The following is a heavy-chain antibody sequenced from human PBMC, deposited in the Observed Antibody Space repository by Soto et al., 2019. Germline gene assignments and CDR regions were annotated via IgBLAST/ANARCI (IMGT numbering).Heavy chain of an antibody. CDR1: GYTFTSYA. CDR2: INAGNGNT. J-gene: IGHJ3*02. CDR3: AREVERYYDFWSGPNDAFDI. D-gene: IGHD3-3*01. V-gene: IGHV1-3*01. Sequence: ASVKVSCKASGYTFTSYAMHWVRQAPGQRLEWMGWINAGNGNTKYSQKLQGRVTITRDTSASTAYMGLSSLRSEDTAVYYCAREVERYYDFWSGPNDAFDIWGQGTMVTVSS.